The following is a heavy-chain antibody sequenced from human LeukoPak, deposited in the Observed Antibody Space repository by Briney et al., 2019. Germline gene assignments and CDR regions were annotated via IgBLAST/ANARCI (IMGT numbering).Heavy chain of an antibody. CDR1: GFTFSSYS. J-gene: IGHJ6*04. CDR3: ARSTEGYCSSTSCPGHYGMDV. D-gene: IGHD2-2*01. CDR2: ISSSSSYI. V-gene: IGHV3-21*01. Sequence: GGSLRLSCAASGFTFSSYSMNWVRQAPGKGPEGVSSISSSSSYIYYADSVKGRFTISRDNAKNSLYLQMNSLRAEDTAVYYCARSTEGYCSSTSCPGHYGMDVWGKGTTVTVSS.